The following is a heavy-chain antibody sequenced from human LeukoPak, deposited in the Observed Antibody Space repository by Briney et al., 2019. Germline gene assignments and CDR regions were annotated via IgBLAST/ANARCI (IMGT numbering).Heavy chain of an antibody. V-gene: IGHV6-1*01. CDR1: GDSVSTNSAA. J-gene: IGHJ4*02. CDR3: ARGGIGYCTSSSCFFDS. CDR2: TYYRSKWYN. Sequence: SQTLSLTCAISGDSVSTNSAAWNWIRQSPSRGLEWLGRTYYRSKWYNDYAVSVKSRITINPDTSKNHFSLQLNSVTPEDTAVYYCARGGIGYCTSSSCFFDSWGQGTLVTVSS. D-gene: IGHD2-2*01.